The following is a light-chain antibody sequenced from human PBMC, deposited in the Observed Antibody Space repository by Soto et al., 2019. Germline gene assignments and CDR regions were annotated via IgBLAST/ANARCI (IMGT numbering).Light chain of an antibody. CDR1: QSLLHSNGYNY. CDR2: LGS. V-gene: IGKV2-28*01. J-gene: IGKJ1*01. Sequence: DIVMTQSPLSLPVTPGEPASISCRSSQSLLHSNGYNYLDWYLQKPGQSPQLLIYLGSNRASGVPDRFSGSGSGKDFTLKISRVEAEDVRVYYCMQALHTPWTFGQGTKVEI. CDR3: MQALHTPWT.